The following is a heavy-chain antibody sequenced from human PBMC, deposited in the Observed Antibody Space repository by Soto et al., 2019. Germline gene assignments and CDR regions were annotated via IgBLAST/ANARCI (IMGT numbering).Heavy chain of an antibody. CDR3: ATAPKTYYYDSSGYYYGY. CDR2: FDPEDGET. J-gene: IGHJ4*02. CDR1: GYTLTELS. D-gene: IGHD3-22*01. Sequence: GASVKVSCEVSGYTLTELSIHWVRQAPGEGLEWMGGFDPEDGETIYAQKFQGRVTMTEDTSTDTAYMELSSLRSEDTAVYYCATAPKTYYYDSSGYYYGYWGQGPLLTVSS. V-gene: IGHV1-24*01.